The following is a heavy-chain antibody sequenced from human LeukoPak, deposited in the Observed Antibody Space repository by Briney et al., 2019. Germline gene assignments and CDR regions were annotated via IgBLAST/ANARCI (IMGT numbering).Heavy chain of an antibody. CDR3: ARGLLWFGELAFDI. Sequence: PSETLSLTCAVSGGSISSGGYSWSWIRQPPGKGLEWIGYIYHSGSTYYNPSLKSRVTISVDRSKNQFSLKLSSVTAADTAVYYCARGLLWFGELAFDIWGQGTMVTVSS. D-gene: IGHD3-10*01. V-gene: IGHV4-30-2*01. CDR2: IYHSGST. J-gene: IGHJ3*02. CDR1: GGSISSGGYS.